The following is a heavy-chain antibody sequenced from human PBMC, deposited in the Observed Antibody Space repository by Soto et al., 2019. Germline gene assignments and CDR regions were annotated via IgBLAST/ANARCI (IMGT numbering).Heavy chain of an antibody. V-gene: IGHV3-21*01. CDR2: ISSSSSYI. CDR1: GVTFSSYS. J-gene: IGHJ1*01. D-gene: IGHD1-26*01. CDR3: ASDEGGRHSL. Sequence: PGGSLRLSCAASGVTFSSYSMNWVRQAPGKGLEWVSSISSSSSYIYYADSVKGRFTISRDNAKNSLYLQMNSLRAEDTAVYYCASDEGGRHSLWGQRTLVTVSS.